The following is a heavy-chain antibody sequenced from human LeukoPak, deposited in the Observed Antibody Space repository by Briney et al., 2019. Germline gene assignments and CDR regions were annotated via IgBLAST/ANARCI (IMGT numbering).Heavy chain of an antibody. D-gene: IGHD1-26*01. CDR3: ARGGPSGSHTAY. Sequence: KPSETLSLTCTVSGYSISSGYYWGWIQQPPGKRLEWIGSINHSGSTYYNPSLRSRVTISVDTSKNQFSLKLSSVTAADTAVYSCARGGPSGSHTAYWGQGTLVTVSS. V-gene: IGHV4-38-2*02. CDR2: INHSGST. CDR1: GYSISSGYY. J-gene: IGHJ4*02.